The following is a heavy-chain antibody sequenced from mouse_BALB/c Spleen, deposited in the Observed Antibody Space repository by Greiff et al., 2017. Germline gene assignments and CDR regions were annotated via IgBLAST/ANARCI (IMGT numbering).Heavy chain of an antibody. D-gene: IGHD2-10*02. CDR2: INPGSGGT. V-gene: IGHV1-54*01. Sequence: QVHVKQSGAELVRPGTSVKVSCKASGYAFTNYLIEWVKQRPGQGLEWIGVINPGSGGTNYNEKFKGKATLTADKSSSTAYMQLSSLTSDDSAVYFCARVWFSYYAMDYWGQGTSVTVSS. CDR1: GYAFTNYL. CDR3: ARVWFSYYAMDY. J-gene: IGHJ4*01.